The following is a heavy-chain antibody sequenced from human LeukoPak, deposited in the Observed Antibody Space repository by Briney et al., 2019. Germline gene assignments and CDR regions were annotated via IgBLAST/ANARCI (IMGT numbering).Heavy chain of an antibody. CDR1: GFTVSSNY. Sequence: GGSLRLSCAASGFTVSSNYMNWVRQAPGKGLEWVAVISYDGSNKYYADSVKGRFTISRDNSKNTLYLQMNSLRAEDTAVYYCARDPRGRVRYFDWSNPGLFYYYYMDVWGKGTTVTVSS. J-gene: IGHJ6*03. CDR2: ISYDGSNK. V-gene: IGHV3-30*03. CDR3: ARDPRGRVRYFDWSNPGLFYYYYMDV. D-gene: IGHD3-9*01.